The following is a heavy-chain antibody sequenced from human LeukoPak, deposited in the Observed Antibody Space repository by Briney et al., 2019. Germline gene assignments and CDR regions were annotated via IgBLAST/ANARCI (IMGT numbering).Heavy chain of an antibody. D-gene: IGHD6-19*01. CDR1: GFTFSDYH. CDR3: TIGRDIAVAGPGGYFDH. CDR2: LSPGGGTI. J-gene: IGHJ4*02. Sequence: GGSLRLSCAASGFTFSDYHMNWIRQAPGKGLEWLSYLSPGGGTIYSADSVRGRFTISRDNAKNSLYLQMNSLTADDTAVYYCTIGRDIAVAGPGGYFDHWGQGTLVTVSS. V-gene: IGHV3-11*01.